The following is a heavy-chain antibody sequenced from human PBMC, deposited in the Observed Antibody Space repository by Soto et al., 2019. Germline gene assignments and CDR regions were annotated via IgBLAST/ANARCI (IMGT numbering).Heavy chain of an antibody. D-gene: IGHD6-19*01. CDR3: ARDQTAVAGRRGDCYFHY. Sequence: ASVKVSCKASGYTFTSYGISWVRQAPGQGLEWMGWISAYNGNTNYAQKLQGRVTMTTDTSTSTAYMELRSLRSDDTAVYYCARDQTAVAGRRGDCYFHYWGQGTQVTVSS. J-gene: IGHJ4*02. CDR1: GYTFTSYG. V-gene: IGHV1-18*04. CDR2: ISAYNGNT.